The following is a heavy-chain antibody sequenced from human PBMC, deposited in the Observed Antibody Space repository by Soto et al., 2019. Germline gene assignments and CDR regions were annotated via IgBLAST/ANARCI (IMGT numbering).Heavy chain of an antibody. J-gene: IGHJ4*02. D-gene: IGHD6-13*01. Sequence: GGSLRLSCVASEFTFSNYGMSWVRQAPGKGLEWVSAISGNDDSTYYADSVKGRCIISRDNSKNTLDLQMNSLRAQDTAVYYRAKHSRKSGVFVFDYWGQAIRVTVSS. CDR1: EFTFSNYG. V-gene: IGHV3-23*01. CDR2: ISGNDDST. CDR3: AKHSRKSGVFVFDY.